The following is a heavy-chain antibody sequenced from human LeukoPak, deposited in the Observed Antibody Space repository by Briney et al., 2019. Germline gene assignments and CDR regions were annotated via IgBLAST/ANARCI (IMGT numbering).Heavy chain of an antibody. Sequence: GGSLRLSCAASGFTVSSNYMHWVRQAPGKGLEWVAVIWYDGSNKYYADSVKGRFTISRDNSKNTLYLQTNSLRAEDTAVYYCARDSFPSSGYYYFSGLKYWGQGTLVTISS. J-gene: IGHJ4*02. CDR2: IWYDGSNK. CDR3: ARDSFPSSGYYYFSGLKY. CDR1: GFTVSSNY. V-gene: IGHV3-33*08. D-gene: IGHD3-22*01.